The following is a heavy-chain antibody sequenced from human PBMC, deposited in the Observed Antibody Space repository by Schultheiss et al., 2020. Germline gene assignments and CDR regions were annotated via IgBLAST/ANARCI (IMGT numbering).Heavy chain of an antibody. CDR2: IVVGSGNT. D-gene: IGHD3-22*01. CDR1: GFTFTSSA. J-gene: IGHJ3*02. CDR3: AAVLRSGDSSGTDAFDI. Sequence: SVKVSCKASGFTFTSSAMQWVRQARGQRLEWIGWIVVGSGNTNYAQKFQERVTITRDMSTSTAYMELSSLRSEDTAVYYCAAVLRSGDSSGTDAFDIWGKGTMVTGSS. V-gene: IGHV1-58*02.